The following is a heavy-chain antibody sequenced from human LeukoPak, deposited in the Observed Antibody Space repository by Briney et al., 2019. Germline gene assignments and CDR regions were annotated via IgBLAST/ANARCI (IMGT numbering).Heavy chain of an antibody. V-gene: IGHV1-2*02. CDR2: INPNSGVT. CDR3: ARADRLDGAPYLIGP. J-gene: IGHJ5*02. CDR1: GYTFTDSY. D-gene: IGHD2-21*01. Sequence: ASVKVSCKTSGYTFTDSYMHWVRQAPGQGLEWMGWINPNSGVTSSAQKFQGRVTMTRDTSITTVYMEVRWLTSDDTAIYYCARADRLDGAPYLIGPWGQGTLVTVSS.